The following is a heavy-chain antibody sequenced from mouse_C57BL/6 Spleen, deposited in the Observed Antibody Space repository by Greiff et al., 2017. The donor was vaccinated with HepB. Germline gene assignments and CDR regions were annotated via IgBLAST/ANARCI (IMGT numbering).Heavy chain of an antibody. J-gene: IGHJ2*01. Sequence: VQLQQSGAELVRPGASVTLSCKASGYTFTDYEMHWVKQTPVHGLEWIGAIDPETGGTAYNQKFKGKAILTADKSSSTAYMELRGLTSEDSAVQYGKGGDNWGQGNTLTVSS. CDR3: KGGDN. V-gene: IGHV1-15*01. CDR2: IDPETGGT. CDR1: GYTFTDYE.